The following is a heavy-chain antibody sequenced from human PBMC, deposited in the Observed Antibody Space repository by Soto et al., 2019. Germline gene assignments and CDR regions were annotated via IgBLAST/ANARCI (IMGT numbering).Heavy chain of an antibody. J-gene: IGHJ4*02. CDR2: IIPMFGTA. CDR3: VSGIKLWLRRINNGYSG. CDR1: GGTFSTYA. D-gene: IGHD5-12*01. V-gene: IGHV1-69*12. Sequence: QVQLVQSGAEVKKPESSVKVSCKAPGGTFSTYAISWVRQAPGQGLEWMGGIIPMFGTANYAQRFQDRVTITGDESTNTVYMELSSLRSEDTAVYFCVSGIKLWLRRINNGYSGWGQGTLVTVSS.